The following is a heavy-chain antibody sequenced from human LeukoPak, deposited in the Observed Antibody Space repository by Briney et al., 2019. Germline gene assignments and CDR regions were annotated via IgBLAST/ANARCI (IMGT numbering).Heavy chain of an antibody. J-gene: IGHJ6*02. CDR1: GFTVSSNY. CDR2: IYSGGST. Sequence: GGSLRLSCAASGFTVSSNYMSWVRQAPGKGLEWVSVIYSGGSTYYADSVKGRFTISRDNSKNTLYLQMNSLRAEDTAVYYCARDGVGYSGYDYYYYGMDVWGQGTTVTVPS. V-gene: IGHV3-53*01. CDR3: ARDGVGYSGYDYYYYGMDV. D-gene: IGHD5-12*01.